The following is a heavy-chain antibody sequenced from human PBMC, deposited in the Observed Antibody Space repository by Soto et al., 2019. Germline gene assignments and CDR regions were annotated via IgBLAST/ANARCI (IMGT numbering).Heavy chain of an antibody. CDR2: IAGGGGGT. V-gene: IGHV3-23*01. CDR3: ATGGWDV. CDR1: GFTLRDYT. Sequence: HPGGSLRLSCAASGFTLRDYTMNWVRQAPGKGLEWVSAIAGGGGGTYYADSVKGRFTISRDNSKSTLYLQMDSLRAEDTAVYYCATGGWDVWGQGTTVTV. D-gene: IGHD3-10*01. J-gene: IGHJ6*02.